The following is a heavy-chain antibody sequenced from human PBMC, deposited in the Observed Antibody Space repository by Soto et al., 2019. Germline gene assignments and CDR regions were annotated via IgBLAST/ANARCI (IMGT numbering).Heavy chain of an antibody. CDR2: IYHSGST. D-gene: IGHD3-3*01. V-gene: IGHV4-38-2*02. CDR1: GYSISSGYY. Sequence: SETLSLTCAVPGYSISSGYYWGWIRQPPGKGLEWIGSIYHSGSTYYNPSLKSRVTISVDTSKNQFSLKLSSVTAADTAVYYCARDGDFWSGYLALDYWGQGTLVTVSS. J-gene: IGHJ4*02. CDR3: ARDGDFWSGYLALDY.